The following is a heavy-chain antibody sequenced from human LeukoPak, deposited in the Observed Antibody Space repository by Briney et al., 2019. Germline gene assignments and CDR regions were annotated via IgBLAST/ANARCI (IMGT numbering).Heavy chain of an antibody. J-gene: IGHJ4*02. D-gene: IGHD1-26*01. CDR2: ISSDESST. V-gene: IGHV3-74*01. Sequence: GGSLRLSCAASGFTFSIYWMHWVRQAPGEGLVWVSRISSDESSTNYADSVKGRFTISRDNTKNTLYLQMNSLRAEDTAVCFCAREGGSFLRYFDSWGQGTLVTVPS. CDR3: AREGGSFLRYFDS. CDR1: GFTFSIYW.